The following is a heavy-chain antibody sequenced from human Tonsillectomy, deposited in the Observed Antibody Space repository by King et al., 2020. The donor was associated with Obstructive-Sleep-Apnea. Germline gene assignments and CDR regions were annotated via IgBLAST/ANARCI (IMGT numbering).Heavy chain of an antibody. Sequence: QLVQSGAEVKKPGSSVRVSCKASGGIFSNYAITWVRQAPGQGLEWMGGIIPISGTGHYAQKFQGRVTISADESTSTVVMELTSLRYQDTAVYYCARGVDTSMSRGWFDPWGQGTLVTVAS. CDR3: ARGVDTSMSRGWFDP. V-gene: IGHV1-69*12. J-gene: IGHJ5*02. CDR2: IIPISGTG. CDR1: GGIFSNYA. D-gene: IGHD5-18*01.